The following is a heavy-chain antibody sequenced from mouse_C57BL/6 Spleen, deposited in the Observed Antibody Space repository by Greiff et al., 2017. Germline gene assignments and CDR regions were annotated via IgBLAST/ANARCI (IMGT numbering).Heavy chain of an antibody. Sequence: EVQLVESGGDLVKPGGSLKLSCAASGFTFSSYGMSWVRQTPDKRLEWVATISSGGSYTYYPDSVKGRFTISRDNAKNTLYLQMSSLKSEDTAMYYCARREDYYGSSYGAYWGQGTLVTVSA. V-gene: IGHV5-6*01. J-gene: IGHJ3*01. D-gene: IGHD1-1*01. CDR3: ARREDYYGSSYGAY. CDR2: ISSGGSYT. CDR1: GFTFSSYG.